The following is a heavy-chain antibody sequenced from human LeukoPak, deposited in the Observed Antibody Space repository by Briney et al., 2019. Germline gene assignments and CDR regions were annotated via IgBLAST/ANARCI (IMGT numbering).Heavy chain of an antibody. J-gene: IGHJ4*02. CDR2: IWNDGRNK. D-gene: IGHD2-21*01. CDR1: GFTFSSYA. CDR3: AKDGNCGGNCN. Sequence: QSGRSLRLSCAASGFTFSSYAMHWVRQAPGKGLEWVAFIWNDGRNKYYADSVKGRFTVSRDTPNNMLYLQMNSLTADDTAIYYCAKDGNCGGNCNWGQGTLVTVSS. V-gene: IGHV3-30*04.